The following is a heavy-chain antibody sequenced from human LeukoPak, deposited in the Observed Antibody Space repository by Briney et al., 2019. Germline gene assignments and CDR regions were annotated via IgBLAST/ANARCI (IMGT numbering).Heavy chain of an antibody. CDR3: AKLLYYYDSSQPY. J-gene: IGHJ4*02. V-gene: IGHV3-23*01. Sequence: GRSLRLSCAASGFTFSSYGMSWVRQAPGKGLGWVSAISGSGGSTYYADSVKGRFTISRDNSKNTLYLQMNSLRAEDTAVYYCAKLLYYYDSSQPYWGQGTLVTVSS. CDR1: GFTFSSYG. CDR2: ISGSGGST. D-gene: IGHD3-22*01.